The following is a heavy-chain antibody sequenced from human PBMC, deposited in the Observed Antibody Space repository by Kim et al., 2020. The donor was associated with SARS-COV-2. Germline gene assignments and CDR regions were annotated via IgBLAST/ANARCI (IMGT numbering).Heavy chain of an antibody. Sequence: SETLSLTCTVSGCSLSSSSYYWGWIRQPPGKGLEWIGSIYYSGSTYYNPSLKSRVTISVATSKNQFSLKLSSVTAADTAVDYCARQRITMILVVTNFDY. CDR3: ARQRITMILVVTNFDY. J-gene: IGHJ4*01. CDR1: GCSLSSSSYY. V-gene: IGHV4-39*01. CDR2: IYYSGST. D-gene: IGHD3-22*01.